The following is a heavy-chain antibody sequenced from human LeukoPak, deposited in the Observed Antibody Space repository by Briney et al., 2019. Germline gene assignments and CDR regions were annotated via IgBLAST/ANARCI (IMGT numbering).Heavy chain of an antibody. CDR2: ISYDGSNK. V-gene: IGHV3-30*18. CDR3: ANRRDGYNLASIGY. J-gene: IGHJ4*02. D-gene: IGHD5-24*01. CDR1: GFTFSSYS. Sequence: GGSLRLSCAASGFTFSSYSMNWVRQAPGKGLEWVAVISYDGSNKYYADSVKGRFTISRDNSKNTLYLQMNSLRAEDTAVYYCANRRDGYNLASIGYWGQGTLVTVSS.